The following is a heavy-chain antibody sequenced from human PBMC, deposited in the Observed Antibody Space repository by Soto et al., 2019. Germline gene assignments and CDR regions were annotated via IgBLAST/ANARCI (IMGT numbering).Heavy chain of an antibody. CDR2: IFGSGST. J-gene: IGHJ4*02. D-gene: IGHD2-21*02. CDR3: ARDRCSGGDCYLGY. CDR1: GGSFSMDGYY. Sequence: SETLSLTCTVSGGSFSMDGYYWTWIRQHPGKGLEWLGFIFGSGSTYYNPSLWGRVSISVDTPKNQFSLTLTSVTAADTAVYYCARDRCSGGDCYLGYWGQGTLVTAPQ. V-gene: IGHV4-31*03.